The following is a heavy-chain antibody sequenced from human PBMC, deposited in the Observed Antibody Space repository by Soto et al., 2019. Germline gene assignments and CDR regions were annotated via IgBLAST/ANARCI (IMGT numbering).Heavy chain of an antibody. J-gene: IGHJ5*02. CDR2: ITWSSGYI. CDR1: GFSFDDYA. Sequence: PGGSLRLSCAASGFSFDDYAMHWVRQAPGRGLEWVSGITWSSGYIGYADSVKGRFTISRDNAENSLYLQMNSLRPEDTAVYYCAKGGSAALIAPSGRDNWFDPWGQGTQVTVSS. D-gene: IGHD6-13*01. CDR3: AKGGSAALIAPSGRDNWFDP. V-gene: IGHV3-9*01.